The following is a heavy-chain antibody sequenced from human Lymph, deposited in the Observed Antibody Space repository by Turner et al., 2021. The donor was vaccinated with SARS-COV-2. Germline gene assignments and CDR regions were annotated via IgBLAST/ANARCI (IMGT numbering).Heavy chain of an antibody. Sequence: QVQLVQTGAEVKKPGSSVNVSCMASVGTFSTYFISWVRQAPGQVLEWMGGIIPIIGIANYAKKLQGRVTITAEKAKSTAYMELSSLRSEDRGVYHCARRHSGNYDAFEIWGKGTMVTVSS. CDR1: VGTFSTYF. D-gene: IGHD1-26*01. CDR3: ARRHSGNYDAFEI. CDR2: IIPIIGIA. V-gene: IGHV1-69*10. J-gene: IGHJ3*02.